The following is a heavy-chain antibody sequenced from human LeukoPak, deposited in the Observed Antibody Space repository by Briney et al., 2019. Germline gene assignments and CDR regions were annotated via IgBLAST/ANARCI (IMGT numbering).Heavy chain of an antibody. J-gene: IGHJ3*02. V-gene: IGHV4-38-2*02. CDR1: GYSISSGYY. Sequence: SETLSLTCTVSGYSISSGYYWGWIRQPPGKGLEWIGSIYHSGSTYYNPSLKSRVTISVDTSKNQFPLKLSSVTAADTAVYYCARRRTYYYDSSGYKIWGQGTMVTVSS. D-gene: IGHD3-22*01. CDR3: ARRRTYYYDSSGYKI. CDR2: IYHSGST.